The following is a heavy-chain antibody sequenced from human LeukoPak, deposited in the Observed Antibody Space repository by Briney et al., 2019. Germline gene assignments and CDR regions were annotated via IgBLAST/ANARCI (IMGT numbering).Heavy chain of an antibody. J-gene: IGHJ3*02. CDR2: ISWNSGSI. CDR1: GFTFDDYA. Sequence: GGSLRLSCAASGFTFDDYAMHWVRQAPGKGLEWVSGISWNSGSIGYADSVKGRFTISRDNAKNSLYLQMNSLRAEDTALYYCAKVVTVVVSSDAFDIWGQGTMVTVSS. CDR3: AKVVTVVVSSDAFDI. V-gene: IGHV3-9*01. D-gene: IGHD3-22*01.